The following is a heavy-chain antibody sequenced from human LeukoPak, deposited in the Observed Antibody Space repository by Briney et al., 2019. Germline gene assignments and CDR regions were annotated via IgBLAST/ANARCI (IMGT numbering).Heavy chain of an antibody. D-gene: IGHD2-21*02. CDR2: IGRKSVVT. CDR1: GFTFNRFT. CDR3: AKEYDCNGDCYTALDS. V-gene: IGHV3-43*01. J-gene: IGHJ4*02. Sequence: PGGSLRLSCAASGFTFNRFTLHWVRQAPGKSFEWVSLIGRKSVVTSYADSVKGRFTISRDNRRQSLFLQMDNLRTEDTALYYCAKEYDCNGDCYTALDSWGQGTLVTVS.